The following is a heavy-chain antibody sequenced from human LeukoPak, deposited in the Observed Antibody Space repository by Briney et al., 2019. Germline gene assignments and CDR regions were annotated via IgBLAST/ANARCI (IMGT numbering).Heavy chain of an antibody. J-gene: IGHJ3*02. CDR2: IYYSGST. CDR3: ARIADDWLSI. V-gene: IGHV4-59*12. D-gene: IGHD3-9*01. CDR1: GGSINSYY. Sequence: SETLSRTGTGSGGSINSYYWSWIRQPPGKGLEGIGYIYYSGSTNYNPSPTSRVPMSVDTSKTQFSLKLSSVTAADTAVYYCARIADDWLSIWGQGTLVTVSS.